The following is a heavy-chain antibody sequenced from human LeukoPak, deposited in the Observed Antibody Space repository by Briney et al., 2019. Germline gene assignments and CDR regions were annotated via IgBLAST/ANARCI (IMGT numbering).Heavy chain of an antibody. Sequence: ASVKVSCKASGYTLTYYDINWVRQATGQGLEWMGWMNPNSGDTGYAQKFQGRATMTRNTSISTVYMELGSLRSEDTAVYYCARVRGSYYHYGMDVWGQGTTVTVSS. CDR3: ARVRGSYYHYGMDV. D-gene: IGHD1-26*01. CDR2: MNPNSGDT. V-gene: IGHV1-8*01. CDR1: GYTLTYYD. J-gene: IGHJ6*02.